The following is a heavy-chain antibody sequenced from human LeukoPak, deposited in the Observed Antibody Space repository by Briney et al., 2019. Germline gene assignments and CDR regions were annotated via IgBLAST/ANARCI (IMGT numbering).Heavy chain of an antibody. Sequence: PSQTLSLTCTVSGGSISSGSYYWSWIRQPAGKGLEWIGRIYTSGSTNYNPSLKSRVTISIDTSKNQFSLKLSSVTAADTAVYYCARARVRQLRGGYYYYGMDVWGQGTTVTVSS. J-gene: IGHJ6*02. CDR1: GGSISSGSYY. CDR2: IYTSGST. V-gene: IGHV4-61*02. D-gene: IGHD6-6*01. CDR3: ARARVRQLRGGYYYYGMDV.